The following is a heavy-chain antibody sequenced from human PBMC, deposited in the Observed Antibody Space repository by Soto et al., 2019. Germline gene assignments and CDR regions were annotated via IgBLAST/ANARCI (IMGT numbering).Heavy chain of an antibody. CDR3: ARSAGYYYDSPDY. CDR2: IPYDGSNK. V-gene: IGHV3-30-3*01. Sequence: QVQLVESGGGVAQPGRSLRLSCAASGFIFSDYSMHWVRQAPGKGLEWVAVIPYDGSNKHYADSVEGRFTVSRDNSKNTLYLQMSSLRAEETAVYYCARSAGYYYDSPDYWGQGTPVTVSS. D-gene: IGHD3-22*01. CDR1: GFIFSDYS. J-gene: IGHJ4*02.